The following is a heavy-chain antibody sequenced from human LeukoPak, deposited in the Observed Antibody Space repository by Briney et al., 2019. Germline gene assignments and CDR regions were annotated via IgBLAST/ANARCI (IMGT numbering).Heavy chain of an antibody. CDR1: GFTFSSYS. D-gene: IGHD6-13*01. J-gene: IGHJ4*02. V-gene: IGHV3-48*01. Sequence: PGGSLRLSCAASGFTFSSYSVNWVRQAPGKGLERVSYISSSSSTIYYADSVKGRFTISRDNAKNSLYLQMNSLRAEDTAVYYCARDPKNRLAAGLDSWGQGTLVTVSS. CDR3: ARDPKNRLAAGLDS. CDR2: ISSSSSTI.